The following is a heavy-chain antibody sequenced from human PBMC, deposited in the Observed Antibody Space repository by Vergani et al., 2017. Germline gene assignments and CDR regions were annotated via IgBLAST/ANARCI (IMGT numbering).Heavy chain of an antibody. Sequence: VQLVESGGGVVQPGGSLRLSCAASGFTFSSYAMSWVRQAPGKGLEWVSAISGSGGSIGYADSVKGRFTISRDNAKDTLYLQMNSLRVEDTAIYYCAKARDPNCKGGNCYSYYYGLDLWGQXT. CDR1: GFTFSSYA. CDR3: AKARDPNCKGGNCYSYYYGLDL. D-gene: IGHD2-21*01. J-gene: IGHJ6*02. CDR2: ISGSGGSI. V-gene: IGHV3-23*04.